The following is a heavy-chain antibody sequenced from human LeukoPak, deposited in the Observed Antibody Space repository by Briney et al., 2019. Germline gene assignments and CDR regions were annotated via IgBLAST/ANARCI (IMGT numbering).Heavy chain of an antibody. CDR3: ARGQYYDFWSGYWRPKELNWFDP. CDR1: GFTFSSYA. Sequence: PGRSLRLSCAASGFTFSSYAMHWVRQAPGKGLEWVAVISYDGSNKYYADSVKGRFTISRDNFKNTLYLQMNSLRAEDTAVYYCARGQYYDFWSGYWRPKELNWFDPWGQGTLVTVSS. V-gene: IGHV3-30*01. J-gene: IGHJ5*02. D-gene: IGHD3-3*01. CDR2: ISYDGSNK.